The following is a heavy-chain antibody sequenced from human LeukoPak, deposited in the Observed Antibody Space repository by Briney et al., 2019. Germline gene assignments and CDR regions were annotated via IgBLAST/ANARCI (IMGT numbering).Heavy chain of an antibody. Sequence: GGSLRLSCAASGFTVRDNYMSWARQAPGKGLEWVSLIYSGGNTFYPDSVRGRFTISRDDSKNTLSLQMNSLRAEDTAVYYCARAVTTGYFDLWGRGTLVTVSS. CDR2: IYSGGNT. J-gene: IGHJ2*01. CDR1: GFTVRDNY. CDR3: ARAVTTGYFDL. V-gene: IGHV3-66*01. D-gene: IGHD4-11*01.